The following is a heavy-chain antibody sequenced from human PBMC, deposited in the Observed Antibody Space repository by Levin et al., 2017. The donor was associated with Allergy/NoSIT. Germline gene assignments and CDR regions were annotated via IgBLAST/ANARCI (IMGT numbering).Heavy chain of an antibody. Sequence: LSLTCAASGLTFSNYAMSWVRQAPGKGLEWVSAITSRVRTYYTDSVKGRFTVSRDNSKNALYLQMNSLRADDTAVYYCATEMTAVIPVFDFWGQGILVTVSS. D-gene: IGHD2-2*01. CDR1: GLTFSNYA. CDR3: ATEMTAVIPVFDF. J-gene: IGHJ4*01. V-gene: IGHV3-23*01. CDR2: ITSRVRT.